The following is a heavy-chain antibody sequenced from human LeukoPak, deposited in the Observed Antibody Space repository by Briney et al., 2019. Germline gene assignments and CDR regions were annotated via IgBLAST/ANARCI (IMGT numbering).Heavy chain of an antibody. CDR2: ISGSGGKT. J-gene: IGHJ5*02. Sequence: GGSLRLSCAASGFTFGNDDVSWVRQAPGKGLEWVSAISGSGGKTFYADSVKGRFTISRDRSKSTLYLQMNSLRAEDTAVYYCAKVEWNYAGGATTWGQGTLVTVSS. V-gene: IGHV3-23*01. CDR3: AKVEWNYAGGATT. D-gene: IGHD1-7*01. CDR1: GFTFGNDD.